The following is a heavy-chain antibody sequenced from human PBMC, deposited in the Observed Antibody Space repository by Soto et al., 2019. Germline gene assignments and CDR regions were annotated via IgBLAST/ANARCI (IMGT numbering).Heavy chain of an antibody. CDR1: GGTFSSYA. Sequence: SVKVSCKASGGTFSSYAISWVRQAPGQGLEWMGGIIPIFGTANYAQKFQGRVTITADESTSTAYMELSGLRSEDTAVYYCALSGYQLLLDYWGQGTLVTVSS. CDR3: ALSGYQLLLDY. CDR2: IIPIFGTA. V-gene: IGHV1-69*13. D-gene: IGHD2-2*01. J-gene: IGHJ4*02.